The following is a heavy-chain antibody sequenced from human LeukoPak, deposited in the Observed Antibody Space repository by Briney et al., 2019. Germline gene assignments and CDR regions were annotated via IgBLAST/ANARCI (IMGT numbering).Heavy chain of an antibody. CDR2: TYYRSKWYN. J-gene: IGHJ4*02. Sequence: SQTLSLTCAISGDSVSSNSAAWNWIRQSPSRGLEWLGRTYYRSKWYNDYAVSVKSRITINPDTSKNQFSLQLNSVTPEDTAVYYCATGAMVYSSSWYTLYGFDYWGQGTLVTVSS. D-gene: IGHD6-13*01. CDR1: GDSVSSNSAA. CDR3: ATGAMVYSSSWYTLYGFDY. V-gene: IGHV6-1*01.